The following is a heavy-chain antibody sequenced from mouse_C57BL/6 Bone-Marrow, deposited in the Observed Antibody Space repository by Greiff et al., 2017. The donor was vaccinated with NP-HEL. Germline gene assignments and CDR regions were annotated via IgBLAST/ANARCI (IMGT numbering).Heavy chain of an antibody. V-gene: IGHV14-4*01. J-gene: IGHJ4*01. CDR2: IDPENGDT. CDR3: TTGGRSPDAMDY. CDR1: GFNIKDDY. Sequence: EVQLQQSGAELVRPGASVKLSCTVSGFNIKDDYMHWVKQRPEQGLEWIGWIDPENGDTEYASKFQGKATITADTSSNTAYLQRSSRTSEDTAVDDCTTGGRSPDAMDYWGQGTAGTVSA.